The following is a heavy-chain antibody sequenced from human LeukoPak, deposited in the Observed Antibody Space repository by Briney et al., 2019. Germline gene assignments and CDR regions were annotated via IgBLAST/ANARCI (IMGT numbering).Heavy chain of an antibody. J-gene: IGHJ1*01. V-gene: IGHV1-24*01. CDR3: ATVAAMVRGREVYFQH. D-gene: IGHD3-10*01. CDR1: GYTLTELS. CDR2: FDPEDGET. Sequence: ASVKVSCKVSGYTLTELSIHWVRQAPGKGLEWMGGFDPEDGETIYAQKFQGRVTMTEDTSTDTAYMELSSLRSEDTAVYYCATVAAMVRGREVYFQHWGQGTLVTVSS.